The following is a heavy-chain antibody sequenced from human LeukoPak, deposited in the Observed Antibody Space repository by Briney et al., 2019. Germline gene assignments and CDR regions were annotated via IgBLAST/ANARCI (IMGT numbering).Heavy chain of an antibody. Sequence: SETLSLTCAVYGGSFSGYYWSWIRQPPGKGLEWIGEINHSGSTNYNPSLKSRVTISVDTSKNQFSLKLSSVTAADTAVYYCARHGTWTQNWFDPWGQGTLVTVSS. CDR2: INHSGST. V-gene: IGHV4-34*01. CDR3: ARHGTWTQNWFDP. J-gene: IGHJ5*02. D-gene: IGHD1-26*01. CDR1: GGSFSGYY.